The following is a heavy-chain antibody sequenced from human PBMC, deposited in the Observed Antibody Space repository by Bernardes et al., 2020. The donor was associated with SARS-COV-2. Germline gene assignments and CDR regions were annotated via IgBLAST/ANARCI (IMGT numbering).Heavy chain of an antibody. CDR1: GFTFGDYA. CDR3: AKDIIGQQLAFDY. D-gene: IGHD6-13*01. Sequence: GGSLRLSCAASGFTFGDYAMHWVRQAPGNGLEWVSVISWNSDNIVYADSVKGRFTVSRDNAKNSLYLKMNSLRAEDTAFYYCAKDIIGQQLAFDYWGQGTLVTVSS. J-gene: IGHJ4*02. CDR2: ISWNSDNI. V-gene: IGHV3-9*01.